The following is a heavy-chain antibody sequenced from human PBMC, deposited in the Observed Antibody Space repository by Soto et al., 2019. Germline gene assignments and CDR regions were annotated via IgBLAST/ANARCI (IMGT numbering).Heavy chain of an antibody. Sequence: KPGGSLRLSCAASGFTFSSYSMNWVRQAPGKGLEWVSSISSSSSYIYYADSVKGRFTISRDNAKNSLYLQMNSLRAEDTAVYYCATLGILNLFDYWGQGTLVTVPS. CDR1: GFTFSSYS. J-gene: IGHJ4*02. CDR2: ISSSSSYI. V-gene: IGHV3-21*01. CDR3: ATLGILNLFDY.